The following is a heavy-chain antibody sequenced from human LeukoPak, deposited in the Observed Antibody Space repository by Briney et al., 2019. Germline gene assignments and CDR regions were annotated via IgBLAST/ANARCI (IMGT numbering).Heavy chain of an antibody. CDR1: GGTFSSYA. Sequence: GASVKVSCKASGGTFSSYAISWVRQAPGQGLEWMGGIIPIFGTANYAQKFQGRVTITADESTSTAYMELSSLRSEDTAVYYCARVSRSWSGYYPYYFDYWGQGTLVTVSS. CDR3: ARVSRSWSGYYPYYFDY. CDR2: IIPIFGTA. D-gene: IGHD3-3*01. V-gene: IGHV1-69*13. J-gene: IGHJ4*02.